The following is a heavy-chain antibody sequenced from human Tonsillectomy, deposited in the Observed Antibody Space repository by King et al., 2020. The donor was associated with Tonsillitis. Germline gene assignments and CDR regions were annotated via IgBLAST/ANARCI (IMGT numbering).Heavy chain of an antibody. CDR2: ITTGGST. D-gene: IGHD2-2*01. CDR1: GFTFSSYA. Sequence: VQLVESGGGLVQPGGSLRLSCAASGFTFSSYAMNWVRQAPGKGLEWVSVITTGGSTYYAESVKGRFTISRDNSKNTLYLQMNSRRAEDTAEYYCAKVSRDGRIVEVPPAKEYYYYYYDLDVWGQGTTVTVSS. CDR3: AKVSRDGRIVEVPPAKEYYYYYYDLDV. V-gene: IGHV3-23*04. J-gene: IGHJ6*02.